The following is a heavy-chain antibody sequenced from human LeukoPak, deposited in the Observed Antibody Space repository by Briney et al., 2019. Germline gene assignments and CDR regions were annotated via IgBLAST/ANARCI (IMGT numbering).Heavy chain of an antibody. D-gene: IGHD1-20*01. CDR1: GGSISSSSYY. CDR3: ARHSNWNGGVDWFDP. V-gene: IGHV4-39*01. Sequence: SETLSLTCTVSGGSISSSSYYWGWIRQPPGKGLEWIGSIHDSGSTYYNPSLKSRVTISIDTSKNQLSLKLNSVTAADTAVYYCARHSNWNGGVDWFDPWGQGTQVTVSS. CDR2: IHDSGST. J-gene: IGHJ5*02.